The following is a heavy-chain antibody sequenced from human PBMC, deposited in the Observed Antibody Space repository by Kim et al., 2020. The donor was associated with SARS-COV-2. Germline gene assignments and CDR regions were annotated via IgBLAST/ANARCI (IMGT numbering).Heavy chain of an antibody. CDR2: INPSGGST. Sequence: ASVKVSCKASGYTFTSYYMHWVRQAPGQGLEWMGIINPSGGSTSYAQKFQGRVTMTRDTSTSTVYMELSSLRSEDTAVYYCARDPGYCSSTSCYAERNWFDPWGQGTLVTVSS. D-gene: IGHD2-2*01. CDR3: ARDPGYCSSTSCYAERNWFDP. J-gene: IGHJ5*02. V-gene: IGHV1-46*01. CDR1: GYTFTSYY.